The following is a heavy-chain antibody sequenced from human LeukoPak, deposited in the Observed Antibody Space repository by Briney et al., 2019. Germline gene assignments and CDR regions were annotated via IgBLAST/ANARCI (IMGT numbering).Heavy chain of an antibody. J-gene: IGHJ4*02. V-gene: IGHV3-48*03. CDR3: AREEINCGGDCFYY. D-gene: IGHD2-21*01. CDR1: GFTFSNYE. CDR2: ISSSGSAI. Sequence: GESLRLSCAASGFTFSNYEMNWVRQAPGKGLEWVSYISSSGSAIYYADSVKGRFTISRDNAKNSLYLQMSSLRAEDTAVYYCAREEINCGGDCFYYWGRGTLVTVSS.